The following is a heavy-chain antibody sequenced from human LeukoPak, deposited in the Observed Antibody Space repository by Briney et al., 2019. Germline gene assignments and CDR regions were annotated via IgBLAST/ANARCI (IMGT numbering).Heavy chain of an antibody. CDR2: INPSDGST. CDR1: GYTFTSYY. CDR3: ARGSQQARDAFDI. V-gene: IGHV1-46*01. D-gene: IGHD1-1*01. Sequence: GASVKVSCKASGYTFTSYYIHWVRQAPGQGLEYMGIINPSDGSTNYAQKFQGRVTMTRDMSTSTVYMELSSLRSEDTAVYYCARGSQQARDAFDIWGQGTMVTVSS. J-gene: IGHJ3*02.